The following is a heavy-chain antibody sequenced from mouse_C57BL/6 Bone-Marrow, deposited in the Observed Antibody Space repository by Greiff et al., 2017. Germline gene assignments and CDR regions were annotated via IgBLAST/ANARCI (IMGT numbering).Heavy chain of an antibody. CDR1: GYTFTDYY. J-gene: IGHJ1*03. CDR3: TRGDYGSSYWYFDV. D-gene: IGHD1-1*01. CDR2: IYPGSGNT. V-gene: IGHV1-76*01. Sequence: QVQLQQSGAELVRPGASVKLSCTASGYTFTDYYINWVKQRPGQGLEWIARIYPGSGNTYYNEKFKGKATLTAEKSSSTAYMQLSSLTSEDSAVYFCTRGDYGSSYWYFDVWGTGTTVTVSS.